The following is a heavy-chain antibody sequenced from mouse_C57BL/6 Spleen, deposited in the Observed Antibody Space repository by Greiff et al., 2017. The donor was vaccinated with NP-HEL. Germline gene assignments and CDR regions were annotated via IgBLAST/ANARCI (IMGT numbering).Heavy chain of an antibody. D-gene: IGHD1-1*01. Sequence: EVQLQQSGPVLVKPGASVKMSCKASGYTFTDYYMNWVKQSHGKSLEWIGVINPYNGGTSYNQKFKGKATLTVDKSSSTAYMELNSLTSEDSAVYYCARSRGSSFMDYWGQGTSVTVSS. J-gene: IGHJ4*01. CDR2: INPYNGGT. V-gene: IGHV1-19*01. CDR1: GYTFTDYY. CDR3: ARSRGSSFMDY.